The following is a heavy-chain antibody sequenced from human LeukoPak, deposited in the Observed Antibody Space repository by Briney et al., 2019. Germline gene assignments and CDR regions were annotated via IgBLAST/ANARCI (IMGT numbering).Heavy chain of an antibody. V-gene: IGHV1-3*01. CDR1: GYTFTSYA. J-gene: IGHJ3*02. CDR3: ARESPLGSYGSVPAFDI. CDR2: INAGNGNT. D-gene: IGHD5-18*01. Sequence: GASVKVSCKASGYTFTSYAMHWVRQAPRQRLEWMGWINAGNGNTKYSQKFQGRVTITRDTSASTAYMELSSLRSEDTAVYYCARESPLGSYGSVPAFDIWGQGTMVTVSS.